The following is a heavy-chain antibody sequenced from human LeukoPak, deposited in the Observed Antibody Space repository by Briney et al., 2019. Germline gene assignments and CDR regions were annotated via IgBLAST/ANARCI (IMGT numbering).Heavy chain of an antibody. D-gene: IGHD4-17*01. CDR1: GFTFSSYW. V-gene: IGHV3-7*01. Sequence: GGSLRLSCAASGFTFSSYWMTWVRQAPGKGLEWVANIKLDGSEKNYVDSAKGRFTISRDNAKNSLYLQMNSLRAEDTAVYYCAKTPAAGDYPQAEFFQHWGQGTLVTVSS. CDR2: IKLDGSEK. CDR3: AKTPAAGDYPQAEFFQH. J-gene: IGHJ1*01.